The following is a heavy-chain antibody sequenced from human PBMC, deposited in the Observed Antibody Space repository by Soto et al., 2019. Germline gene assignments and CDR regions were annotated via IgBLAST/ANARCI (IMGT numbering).Heavy chain of an antibody. Sequence: SVKVSCKASGGTFSSYAISWVRQAPGQGLEWMGGIIPIFGTANYAQKFQGRVTITADESTSTAYMELSSLRSEDTAVYYCARDRSLWFGESLEYYFDYWGQGTLVTVSS. CDR3: ARDRSLWFGESLEYYFDY. D-gene: IGHD3-10*01. CDR1: GGTFSSYA. V-gene: IGHV1-69*13. J-gene: IGHJ4*02. CDR2: IIPIFGTA.